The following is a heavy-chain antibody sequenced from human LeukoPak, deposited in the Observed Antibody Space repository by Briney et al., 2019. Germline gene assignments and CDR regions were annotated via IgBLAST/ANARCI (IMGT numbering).Heavy chain of an antibody. D-gene: IGHD2-2*01. CDR1: GFTFSSYS. V-gene: IGHV3-48*01. J-gene: IGHJ6*02. CDR3: ARDSVYCSSTSCYGYYYGMDV. Sequence: PGGSLRLSCAASGFTFSSYSMNWVRQAPGKGLEWVPYISSSSSTIYYADSVKGRFTISRDNAKNSLYLQMNSLRAEDTAVYYCARDSVYCSSTSCYGYYYGMDVWGQGTTVTVSS. CDR2: ISSSSSTI.